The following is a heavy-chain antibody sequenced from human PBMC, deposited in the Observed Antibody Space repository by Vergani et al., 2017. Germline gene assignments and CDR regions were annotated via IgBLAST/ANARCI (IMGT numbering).Heavy chain of an antibody. J-gene: IGHJ4*02. CDR3: ARDSGYYGGCDY. CDR1: GFTFSSYS. V-gene: IGHV3-48*01. CDR2: ISSSSRTI. Sequence: EVQLVESGGGLVQPGGSLRLSCAASGFTFSSYSMNWVRQAPGKGLEWVSYISSSSRTIYYSDSVKGRFTISRDNAKNSLYLQMNSLRAEDTAVYYCARDSGYYGGCDYWGQGTLVTVSS. D-gene: IGHD3-22*01.